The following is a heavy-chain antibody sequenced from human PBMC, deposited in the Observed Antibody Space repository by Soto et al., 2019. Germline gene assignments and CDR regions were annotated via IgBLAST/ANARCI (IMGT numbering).Heavy chain of an antibody. CDR2: IYYSGST. V-gene: IGHV4-31*03. Sequence: SETLSLTCTVSGGSISSGGYYWSWIRQHPGKGLEWIGYIYYSGSTYYNPSLKSRVTISVDTSKNQFSLKLSSVTAADTAVYYCATQPHPNYYDSSVPEFFFDIWGQGTVVTVSS. D-gene: IGHD3-22*01. CDR1: GGSISSGGYY. J-gene: IGHJ3*02. CDR3: ATQPHPNYYDSSVPEFFFDI.